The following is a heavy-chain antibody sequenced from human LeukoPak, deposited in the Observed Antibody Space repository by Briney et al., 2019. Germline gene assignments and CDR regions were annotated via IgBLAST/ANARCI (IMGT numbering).Heavy chain of an antibody. D-gene: IGHD1-26*01. J-gene: IGHJ4*02. CDR3: ARLGGHVDY. CDR1: GGSISSGSYF. V-gene: IGHV4-39*01. Sequence: SETLSLTCTVSGGSISSGSYFWGWIRQPPGKGLEWIGSIYYSGSTYYNPSLKSRVTISVDTSKNQFSLELRSVTAADTAVYYCARLGGHVDYWGQGTLVTVSS. CDR2: IYYSGST.